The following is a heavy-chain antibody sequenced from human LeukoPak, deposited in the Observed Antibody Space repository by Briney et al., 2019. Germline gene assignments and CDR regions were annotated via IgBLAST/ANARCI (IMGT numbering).Heavy chain of an antibody. Sequence: GGSLRLSCAASGFTFSSYWMHWVRQGPGKGLVRVSRINSDGSGTRYADSVKGRFTISRDNAKNTLSLQMNSLRVEDTAVYFCARGGSPPEALGDAFDIWGQGTMVTVSS. CDR2: INSDGSGT. V-gene: IGHV3-74*01. CDR1: GFTFSSYW. J-gene: IGHJ3*02. D-gene: IGHD1-26*01. CDR3: ARGGSPPEALGDAFDI.